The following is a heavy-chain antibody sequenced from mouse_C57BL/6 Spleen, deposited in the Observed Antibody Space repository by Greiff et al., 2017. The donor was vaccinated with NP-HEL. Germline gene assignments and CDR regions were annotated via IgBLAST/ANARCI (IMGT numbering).Heavy chain of an antibody. D-gene: IGHD1-1*01. CDR1: GYSFTDYN. CDR2: INPNYGTT. J-gene: IGHJ4*01. Sequence: EVKLQESGPELVKPGASVKISCKASGYSFTDYNMNWVKQSNGKSLEWIGVINPNYGTTSYNQKFKGKATLTVDQSSSTAYMQLNSLTSEDSAVYYCARPLFTTVVEDYAMDYWGQGTSVTVSS. V-gene: IGHV1-39*01. CDR3: ARPLFTTVVEDYAMDY.